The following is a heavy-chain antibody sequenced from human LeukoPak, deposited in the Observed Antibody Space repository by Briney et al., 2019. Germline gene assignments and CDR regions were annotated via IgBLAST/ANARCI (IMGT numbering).Heavy chain of an antibody. CDR2: IDPSDSYT. CDR1: GYSFTSYW. Sequence: GESLKISCKGSGYSFTSYWISWVRQMPGKGLEWMGRIDPSDSYTNYSPSFQGHVTISADKSISTAYLRWSSLKASDTAMYYCARQVGYCSGGSCYSEAQVDPWGQGTLVTVSS. CDR3: ARQVGYCSGGSCYSEAQVDP. V-gene: IGHV5-10-1*01. D-gene: IGHD2-15*01. J-gene: IGHJ5*02.